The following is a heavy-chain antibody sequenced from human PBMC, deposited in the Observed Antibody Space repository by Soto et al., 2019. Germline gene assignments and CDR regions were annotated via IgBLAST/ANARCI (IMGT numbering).Heavy chain of an antibody. V-gene: IGHV3-30*04. CDR1: GFTFSSYT. CDR2: ISYDRRKT. J-gene: IGHJ6*02. D-gene: IGHD3-3*01. CDR3: ARVYDESNIYYYYYGMDV. Sequence: QVQLVESGGGVVQPGRSLRLSCAASGFTFSSYTMHWVRQAPGKGLAWVALISYDRRKTYYADSVKGRFTISRDNSKNTXXLQMNSLRVEDTAVYYCARVYDESNIYYYYYGMDVWGQGTTVTVSS.